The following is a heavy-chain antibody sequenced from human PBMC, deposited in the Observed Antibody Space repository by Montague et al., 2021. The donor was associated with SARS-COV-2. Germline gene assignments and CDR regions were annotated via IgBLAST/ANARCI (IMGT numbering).Heavy chain of an antibody. D-gene: IGHD6-19*01. V-gene: IGHV3-23*01. CDR2: IRGNFNK. CDR1: GFSFSTFA. CDR3: AKDRVAGSVPWYFDY. Sequence: SLRLSCAASGFSFSTFAMSWVRQAPGKGPEWVSAIRGNFNKFYGDSVKGRFTISRDNSHNTLYLQMNSLRAADAAVYYCAKDRVAGSVPWYFDYWGQGTLVTVSS. J-gene: IGHJ4*02.